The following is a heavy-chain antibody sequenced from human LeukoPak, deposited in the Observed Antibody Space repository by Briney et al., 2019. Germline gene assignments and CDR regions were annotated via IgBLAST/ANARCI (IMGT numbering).Heavy chain of an antibody. Sequence: ASVKVSCKASGYTFTSYGISWVRQAPGQGLEWMGWISAYNGNTNYAQKLQGRVTMTTDTSTSTACMELRSLRSDDTAVYFCAREGQWLSLDYWGQGTLVTVSS. CDR1: GYTFTSYG. CDR2: ISAYNGNT. CDR3: AREGQWLSLDY. V-gene: IGHV1-18*01. D-gene: IGHD6-19*01. J-gene: IGHJ4*02.